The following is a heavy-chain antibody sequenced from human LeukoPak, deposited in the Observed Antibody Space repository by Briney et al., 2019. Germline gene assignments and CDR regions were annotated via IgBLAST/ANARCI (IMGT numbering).Heavy chain of an antibody. CDR3: ARDDDSSGYYGGYYYYGMDV. CDR1: GYTFTCYY. V-gene: IGHV1-2*06. J-gene: IGHJ6*02. Sequence: ASVKVSCKASGYTFTCYYMHWVRQAPGQGLEWMGRINPNSGGTNYAQKFQGRVTMTRDTSISTAYMELSRLRSDDTAVYYCARDDDSSGYYGGYYYYGMDVWGQGTTVTVSS. D-gene: IGHD3-22*01. CDR2: INPNSGGT.